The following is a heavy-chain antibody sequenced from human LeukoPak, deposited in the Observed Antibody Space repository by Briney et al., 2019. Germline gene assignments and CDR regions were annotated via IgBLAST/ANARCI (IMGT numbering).Heavy chain of an antibody. CDR1: GFTFSSYD. D-gene: IGHD3/OR15-3a*01. V-gene: IGHV3-23*01. J-gene: IGHJ4*02. CDR3: AKRGVVIRVILVGFHKEAYYFES. CDR2: ISDSGGTT. Sequence: GGSLRLSCAASGFTFSSYDMSWVRQAPGKGLEWVAGISDSGGTTKSADSVKGRFTISRDNPKNTLYLQMNSLRAEDTAVYFCAKRGVVIRVILVGFHKEAYYFESWGQGALVTVSS.